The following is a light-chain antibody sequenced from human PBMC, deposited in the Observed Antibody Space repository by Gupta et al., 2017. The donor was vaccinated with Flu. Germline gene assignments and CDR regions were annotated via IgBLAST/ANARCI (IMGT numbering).Light chain of an antibody. CDR1: QNIDEY. V-gene: IGKV1-39*01. CDR3: QQTDISPFT. CDR2: LAS. Sequence: DIQLTQSPSSLSAAVGDRATITCRASQNIDEYLNWYQQRPGQRPTPLIYLASTVQTGVPSRFSGSGSGTEFTLSISKRQPEDFATYHCQQTDISPFTFGQGTRL. J-gene: IGKJ5*01.